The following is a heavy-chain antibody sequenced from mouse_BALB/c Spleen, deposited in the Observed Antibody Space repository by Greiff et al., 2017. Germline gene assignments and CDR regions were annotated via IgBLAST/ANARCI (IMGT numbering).Heavy chain of an antibody. CDR1: GFTFSDYY. CDR2: ISDGGSYT. CDR3: ARDRDDGSSYYYAMDY. J-gene: IGHJ4*01. Sequence: EVNVVESGGGLVKPGGSLKLSCAASGFTFSDYYMYWVRQTPEKRLEWVATISDGGSYTYYPDSVKGRFTISRDNATNNLYLQMSSLKSEDTAMYYCARDRDDGSSYYYAMDYWGQGTSVTVSS. D-gene: IGHD1-1*01. V-gene: IGHV5-4*02.